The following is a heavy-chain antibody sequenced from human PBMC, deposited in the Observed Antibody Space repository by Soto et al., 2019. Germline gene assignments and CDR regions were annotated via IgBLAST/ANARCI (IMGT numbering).Heavy chain of an antibody. J-gene: IGHJ4*02. V-gene: IGHV3-48*02. Sequence: GSLRLSRAGYVFTRTTYSMNLVRPAPGKGLEWISFITKNGFTIYYAYAVKGRFTISIDYAKNSLYLQMDSLRQEVTAVYYCARGAVTGTSLFDYWGLGTLVTVSS. D-gene: IGHD6-19*01. CDR3: ARGAVTGTSLFDY. CDR1: VFTRTTYS. CDR2: ITKNGFTI.